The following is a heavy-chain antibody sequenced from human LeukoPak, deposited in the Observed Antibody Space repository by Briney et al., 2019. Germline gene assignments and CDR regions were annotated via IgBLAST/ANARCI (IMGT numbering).Heavy chain of an antibody. CDR3: ARETYDILTGSNWFDP. CDR1: GGSISSHY. D-gene: IGHD3-9*01. Sequence: SETLSLTCTVSGGSISSHYWSWIRQPPGKGLEWIGYIYYSGSTNYNPSLKSRVTISVDTSKNQFSLKLSSVTAADTAVYYCARETYDILTGSNWFDPWGQGTLVTVSS. V-gene: IGHV4-59*11. J-gene: IGHJ5*02. CDR2: IYYSGST.